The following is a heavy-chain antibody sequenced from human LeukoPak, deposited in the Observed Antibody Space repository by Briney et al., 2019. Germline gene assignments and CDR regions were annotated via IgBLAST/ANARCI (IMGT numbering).Heavy chain of an antibody. J-gene: IGHJ4*02. V-gene: IGHV1-46*01. CDR3: AREGAVLYGDPNYFDY. D-gene: IGHD4-17*01. CDR2: INPSGGST. Sequence: ASVKVSCKASGYTFTNFYMHWVRQAPGQGLEWMGIINPSGGSTSYAQKFQGRVTMTRDTSTSTVYMELSSLRSEDTAVYYCAREGAVLYGDPNYFDYWGQGTLVTVSS. CDR1: GYTFTNFY.